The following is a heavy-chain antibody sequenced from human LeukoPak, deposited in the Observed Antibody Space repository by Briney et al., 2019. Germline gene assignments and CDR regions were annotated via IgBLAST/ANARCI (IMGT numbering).Heavy chain of an antibody. Sequence: GGSLRLSCGASGFTFNDYYMTWIRQAPGKGLEWVSYISTRGSIIYYADSVKGRFTISRDNAKNSLYLQMNTLRAEDTAVYYCARVGLNDYGSGTYADYWGQGTLVTVSS. J-gene: IGHJ4*02. CDR3: ARVGLNDYGSGTYADY. V-gene: IGHV3-11*04. D-gene: IGHD3-10*01. CDR1: GFTFNDYY. CDR2: ISTRGSII.